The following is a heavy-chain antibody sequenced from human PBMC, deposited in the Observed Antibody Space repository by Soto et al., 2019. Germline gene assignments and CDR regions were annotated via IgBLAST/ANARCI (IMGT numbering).Heavy chain of an antibody. CDR2: ISDSGGVI. Sequence: PGGSLRLSCVASGFTFKNYAMIWVRQVPGKGLEWVSGISDSGGVIFYADAVRGRFTISRDNSKNTLYPQMNSLRDDDTGVYFCARDRGSSGMFELDVWGPGTLVTVSS. CDR3: ARDRGSSGMFELDV. V-gene: IGHV3-23*01. J-gene: IGHJ3*01. D-gene: IGHD6-19*01. CDR1: GFTFKNYA.